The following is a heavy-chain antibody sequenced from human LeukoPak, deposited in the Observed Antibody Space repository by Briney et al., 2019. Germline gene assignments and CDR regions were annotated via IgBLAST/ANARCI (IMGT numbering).Heavy chain of an antibody. CDR2: INRDGSEK. CDR1: VITLSTNY. D-gene: IGHD1-26*01. Sequence: PGGSLRLSCAASVITLSTNYMTWVRQAPGKGLEWVANINRDGSEKYYVDSVKGRFTISRDNAKNSLYLQMNSLRAEDTSVYYCARVLVGGTNWVDPWGQGTLVTVSS. V-gene: IGHV3-7*02. CDR3: ARVLVGGTNWVDP. J-gene: IGHJ5*02.